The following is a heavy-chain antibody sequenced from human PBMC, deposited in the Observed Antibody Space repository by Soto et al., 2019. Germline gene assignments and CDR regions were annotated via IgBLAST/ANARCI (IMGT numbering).Heavy chain of an antibody. Sequence: GGSLRLSCAASGFTFSSHAMNWARQAPGKGLEWVSGIIGSGDRTYYAGSVKGRFTISRDNSKNTVFLQMNSLRAEDTAIYYCAKDFRTTVTTYCFAYWGQGTLVTVSS. CDR2: IIGSGDRT. V-gene: IGHV3-23*01. J-gene: IGHJ4*02. D-gene: IGHD4-17*01. CDR3: AKDFRTTVTTYCFAY. CDR1: GFTFSSHA.